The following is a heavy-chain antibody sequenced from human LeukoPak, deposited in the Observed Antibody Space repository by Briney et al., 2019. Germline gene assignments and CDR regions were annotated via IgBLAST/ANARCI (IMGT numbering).Heavy chain of an antibody. CDR2: IWYDGSNK. Sequence: GRSLRLSCAASGFTFRSYGMHWVRQAPGKGLEWVAVIWYDGSNKYYADSVKGRFTISRDNSKNTLYLQMNSLRAEDTAVYYCAKFRRSSGYSPIDYWGQGTLVTVSS. CDR3: AKFRRSSGYSPIDY. J-gene: IGHJ4*02. V-gene: IGHV3-33*06. CDR1: GFTFRSYG. D-gene: IGHD3-22*01.